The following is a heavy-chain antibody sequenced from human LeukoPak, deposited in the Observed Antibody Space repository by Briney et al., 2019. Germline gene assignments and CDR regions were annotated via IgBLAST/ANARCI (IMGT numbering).Heavy chain of an antibody. V-gene: IGHV4-4*09. D-gene: IGHD2-2*01. CDR1: GGSISGYY. CDR3: ARVTDYCSSSCYGYMDV. Sequence: SETLSLTCTVSGGSISGYYWSWIRQPPGKGLEWIGYIYTSGSTNYNPSLKSRVTISVDTSNNQFSLKLSSVTAADTAVYYCARVTDYCSSSCYGYMDVWGKGTTVTVSS. CDR2: IYTSGST. J-gene: IGHJ6*03.